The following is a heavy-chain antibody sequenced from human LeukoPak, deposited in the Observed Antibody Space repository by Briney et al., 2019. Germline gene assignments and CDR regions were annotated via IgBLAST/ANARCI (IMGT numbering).Heavy chain of an antibody. CDR3: ARGYSSNWYLGY. J-gene: IGHJ4*02. Sequence: SETLSLACTVSGVSISTYYWSWIRQPAGKGLEWIGRIYTSGSTNYNPSLKSRVTMSVDTSKNQFSLKLSSVTAADTAVYYCARGYSSNWYLGYWGQGTLVTVSS. CDR2: IYTSGST. D-gene: IGHD6-13*01. V-gene: IGHV4-4*07. CDR1: GVSISTYY.